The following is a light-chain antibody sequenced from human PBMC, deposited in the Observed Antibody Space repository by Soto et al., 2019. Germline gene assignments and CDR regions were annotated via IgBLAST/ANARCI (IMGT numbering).Light chain of an antibody. CDR3: SSYAGYNNVV. CDR1: SSDVGGYDY. CDR2: EVS. V-gene: IGLV2-8*01. J-gene: IGLJ2*01. Sequence: QSALTQPPSASGSPGQSVTISCTGTSSDVGGYDYVSWYQQHPGKAPKVMIYEVSQRPSGVPDRFSGSKSGNTASLTVSGLPAEDEADYYCSSYAGYNNVVFGGGTKLTVL.